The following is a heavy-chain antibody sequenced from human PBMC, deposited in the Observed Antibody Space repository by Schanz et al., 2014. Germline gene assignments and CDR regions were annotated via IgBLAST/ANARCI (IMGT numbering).Heavy chain of an antibody. CDR2: ITGSGAT. CDR1: GFTFRVFA. J-gene: IGHJ4*02. D-gene: IGHD3-9*01. Sequence: VQLLESGGGLVQPGGSLRLSCAASGFTFRVFAMNWVRQAPGKGLEWVSIITGSGATYYADSVKGWFTISRDNSKNTLYLQMNSLSAEDTAVYYCAKRNHDMQSLPLDYWGQGTLVIVSS. CDR3: AKRNHDMQSLPLDY. V-gene: IGHV3-23*01.